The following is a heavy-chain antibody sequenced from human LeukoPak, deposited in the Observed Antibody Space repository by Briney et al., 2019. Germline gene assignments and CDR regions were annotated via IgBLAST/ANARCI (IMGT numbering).Heavy chain of an antibody. CDR1: GFTFTYSA. V-gene: IGHV3-23*01. J-gene: IGHJ4*02. D-gene: IGHD6-19*01. CDR3: AKSLAVPGSPDQ. Sequence: GGSLRLSCAASGFTFTYSAMTWVRQAPGKGLEWVSTVSGSGGNTYYADSVKGRFTISRDNSEDTVSLQMNSLRAQDTAVYYCAKSLAVPGSPDQWGQGTLVTVSS. CDR2: VSGSGGNT.